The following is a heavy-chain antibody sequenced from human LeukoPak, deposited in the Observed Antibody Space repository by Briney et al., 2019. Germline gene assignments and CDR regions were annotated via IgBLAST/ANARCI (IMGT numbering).Heavy chain of an antibody. J-gene: IGHJ3*02. D-gene: IGHD4-17*01. CDR2: IYYSGST. Sequence: SETLSLTCNVSGGSISSYYWSWIRQPPGKGLEWIGYIYYSGSTNYNPSLKSRVTISIDTSKKQFSLKLSSVTTADTAVYYCARGGEDGDYTGAFDIWGQGTMVTVSS. CDR3: ARGGEDGDYTGAFDI. CDR1: GGSISSYY. V-gene: IGHV4-59*01.